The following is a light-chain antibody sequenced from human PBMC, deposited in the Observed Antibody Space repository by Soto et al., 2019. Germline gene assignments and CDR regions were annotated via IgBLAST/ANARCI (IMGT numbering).Light chain of an antibody. Sequence: ALTQPPSASGSPGQSVTIPCTGTSSDVGGYDHVSWYQQHPGKAPKLMIYEVTKRPAGVPARFSGSKSGNTASLTVSGRQAEDEADYYCSSDAGNYTYVFGTGTTLTVL. J-gene: IGLJ1*01. CDR2: EVT. CDR3: SSDAGNYTYV. V-gene: IGLV2-8*01. CDR1: SSDVGGYDH.